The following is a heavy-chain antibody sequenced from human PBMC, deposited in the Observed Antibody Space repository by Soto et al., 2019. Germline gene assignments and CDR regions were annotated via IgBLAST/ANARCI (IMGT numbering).Heavy chain of an antibody. V-gene: IGHV4-4*02. CDR2: IYHSGST. CDR3: ARGQEGIVATH. D-gene: IGHD5-12*01. Sequence: PSETLSLTCAVSGGSISSSNWWSWVRQPPGKGLEWIGEIYHSGSTNYNPSLKSRVSISAGTSKNHFSLRLNSVTAADTAVYFCARGQEGIVATHWDQGALVTVSS. CDR1: GGSISSSNW. J-gene: IGHJ4*02.